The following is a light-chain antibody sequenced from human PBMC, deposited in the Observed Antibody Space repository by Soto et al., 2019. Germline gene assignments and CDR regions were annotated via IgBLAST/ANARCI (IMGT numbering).Light chain of an antibody. CDR2: DNN. CDR1: SSNIGNNY. Sequence: QSVLTQPPSVSAAPGQKVTISCSGSSSNIGNNYVSWYQHLPGTAPKLLIYDNNKRPSGIPDRFSGSQSGTSATLGITGLQTGDEADYYCGTWDSSLSDVVFGGGTKLTVL. V-gene: IGLV1-51*01. J-gene: IGLJ2*01. CDR3: GTWDSSLSDVV.